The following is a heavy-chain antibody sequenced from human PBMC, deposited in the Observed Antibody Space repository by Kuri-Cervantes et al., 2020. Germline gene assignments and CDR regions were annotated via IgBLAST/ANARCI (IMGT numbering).Heavy chain of an antibody. V-gene: IGHV3-49*04. CDR3: TRGRGVATVTGDY. CDR1: GFTFGDYA. Sequence: GGSLRPSCTASGFTFGDYAMSWVRQDPGKGLEWVGFIRSKAYGGATEYAASVRGRSSISRDGSKSIAYLQMNSLKIEDTGIYYCTRGRGVATVTGDYWGQGTLVTVSS. CDR2: IRSKAYGGAT. J-gene: IGHJ4*02. D-gene: IGHD4-17*01.